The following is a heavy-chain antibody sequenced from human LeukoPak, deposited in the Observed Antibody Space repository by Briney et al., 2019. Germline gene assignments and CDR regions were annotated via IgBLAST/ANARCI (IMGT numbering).Heavy chain of an antibody. CDR1: GFTFSSYA. Sequence: GGSLRLSCAASGFTFSSYAMSWVRQAPGKGLEWVSAISTSGSNTYYADSVNGRFTISRDNSKNTLYLQMNSLRAEDTAVYYCAKDRAYGSGSSWFDPWGQGTLVTVSS. D-gene: IGHD3-10*01. J-gene: IGHJ5*02. V-gene: IGHV3-23*01. CDR2: ISTSGSNT. CDR3: AKDRAYGSGSSWFDP.